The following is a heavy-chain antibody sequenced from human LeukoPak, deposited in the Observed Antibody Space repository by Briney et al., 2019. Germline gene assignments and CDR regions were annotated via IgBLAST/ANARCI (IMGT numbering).Heavy chain of an antibody. D-gene: IGHD5-12*01. V-gene: IGHV5-51*01. Sequence: GESLKISCKGSGFTFTSYWIGWVRQMPGKVLEWMGITHPGDSDTRYSPSFQGQVTISADTSISTACLQWSSLKASDTAIYYCARPGMVATHFLNYWGQGTLVTVSS. J-gene: IGHJ4*02. CDR3: ARPGMVATHFLNY. CDR1: GFTFTSYW. CDR2: THPGDSDT.